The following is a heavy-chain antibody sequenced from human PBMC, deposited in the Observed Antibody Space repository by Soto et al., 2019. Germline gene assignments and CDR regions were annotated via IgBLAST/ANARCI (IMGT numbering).Heavy chain of an antibody. Sequence: QLHLVQSGAVVKKPGASVTVSCSASGYPVTAYYMHWVRQAPGRGLEWMGGINPATGAAKYTQTFQGRGTMTRDTSTGTVFMELSGLTSGDTAFFFCARGGGVGVAGSAAFDMWGQGTLVTVSP. J-gene: IGHJ3*02. CDR2: INPATGAA. D-gene: IGHD3-3*01. CDR1: GYPVTAYY. CDR3: ARGGGVGVAGSAAFDM. V-gene: IGHV1-2*02.